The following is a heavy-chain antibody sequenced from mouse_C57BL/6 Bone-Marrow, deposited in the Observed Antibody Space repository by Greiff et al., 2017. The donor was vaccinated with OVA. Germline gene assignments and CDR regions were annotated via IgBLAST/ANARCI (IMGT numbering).Heavy chain of an antibody. V-gene: IGHV5-4*03. Sequence: EVMLVESGGGLVKPGGSLKLSCAASGFTFSSYAMSWVRQTPEKRLEWVATISDGGSYTYYPDNVKGRFTISRDNAKNNLYLQMSHLKSEDTAMYYCARPAGSSYYFDYWGQGTTLTVSS. D-gene: IGHD1-1*01. CDR2: ISDGGSYT. CDR3: ARPAGSSYYFDY. J-gene: IGHJ2*01. CDR1: GFTFSSYA.